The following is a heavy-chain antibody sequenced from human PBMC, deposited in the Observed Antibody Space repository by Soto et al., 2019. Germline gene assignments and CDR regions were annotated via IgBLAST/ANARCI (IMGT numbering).Heavy chain of an antibody. V-gene: IGHV3-48*02. CDR1: GFTFSSNN. J-gene: IGHJ6*02. Sequence: GGSLRLSCAASGFTFSSNNMNWVRQAPGKGLEWLSYISTSSSTIHYADSVRGRFTISRDNAKNSLYLQMTSLRDEDTAVYYCARSFSYGLDVWGQGTTVTVSS. CDR3: ARSFSYGLDV. CDR2: ISTSSSTI.